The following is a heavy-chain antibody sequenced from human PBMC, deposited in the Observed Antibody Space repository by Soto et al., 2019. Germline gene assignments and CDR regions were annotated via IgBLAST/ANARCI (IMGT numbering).Heavy chain of an antibody. CDR1: GGTFSTYT. J-gene: IGHJ5*02. D-gene: IGHD3-3*01. V-gene: IGHV1-69*13. Sequence: ASVKVSCKASGGTFSTYTMTWVRQAPGQGLEWMGGIIPLFGTANYAQKLQGRVTITGDASASTVYIELSSLTSEDTAVYYCARDPRYYDFWSGQVWFDPWGQGTLVTVSS. CDR2: IIPLFGTA. CDR3: ARDPRYYDFWSGQVWFDP.